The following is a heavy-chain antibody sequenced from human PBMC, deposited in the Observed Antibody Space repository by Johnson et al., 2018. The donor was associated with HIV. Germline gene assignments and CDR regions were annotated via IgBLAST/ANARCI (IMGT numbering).Heavy chain of an antibody. CDR3: ARVGVGATGLGTGADAFDI. Sequence: VQLVESGGGLIQRGGSLRLSCAASGFNVISNYMSWVRQAPGKGLEWVSLIYNGGRTYYADSVKGRFPLSRENSKNTGYLQMNSLRAGDRAVYYCARVGVGATGLGTGADAFDIWGQGTMVTVSS. J-gene: IGHJ3*02. CDR1: GFNVISNY. V-gene: IGHV3-53*01. D-gene: IGHD1-26*01. CDR2: IYNGGRT.